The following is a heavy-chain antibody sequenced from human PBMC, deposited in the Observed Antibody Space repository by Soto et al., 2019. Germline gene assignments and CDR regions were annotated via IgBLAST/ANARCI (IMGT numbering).Heavy chain of an antibody. CDR1: AFTFTNYW. Sequence: GGSLRLSCVASAFTFTNYWMHCVRQVPGKGLVWVSRIDGVGTGTSYSDSVRGRFTISRDNAENTLHLQMDSLRAEDTAVYYCTKLFEYWGKGNPVTVSS. V-gene: IGHV3-74*01. CDR3: TKLFEY. D-gene: IGHD1-26*01. J-gene: IGHJ4*02. CDR2: IDGVGTGT.